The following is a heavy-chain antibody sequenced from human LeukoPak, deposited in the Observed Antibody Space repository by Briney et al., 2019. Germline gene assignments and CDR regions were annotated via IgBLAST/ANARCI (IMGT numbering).Heavy chain of an antibody. CDR2: INPSGGST. V-gene: IGHV1-46*01. CDR3: SRAGLSNFRYYYHMDL. CDR1: GYTFTSHY. Sequence: GASVKVSCKASGYTFTSHYIYWVRQAPGQGLEWMGVINPSGGSTNYAQKFQGRVSTTRDTSTSTVYMELSSLRSEDTAVYYCSRAGLSNFRYYYHMDLWGKGTTVTVSS. J-gene: IGHJ6*03. D-gene: IGHD4-11*01.